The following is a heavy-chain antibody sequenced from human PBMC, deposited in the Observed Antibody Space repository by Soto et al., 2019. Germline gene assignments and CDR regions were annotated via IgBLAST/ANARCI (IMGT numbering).Heavy chain of an antibody. J-gene: IGHJ6*02. CDR2: ISGSGGST. Sequence: GGSLRLSCAASGFTFSSYAMSWVRQAPGKGLEWVSAISGSGGSTYYADSVKSWFTISRDNSKNTLYLQMNSLRAEDTAVYYCAKSIVLMVYAIRYGMDVWGQGTTVTVSS. CDR1: GFTFSSYA. D-gene: IGHD2-8*01. CDR3: AKSIVLMVYAIRYGMDV. V-gene: IGHV3-23*01.